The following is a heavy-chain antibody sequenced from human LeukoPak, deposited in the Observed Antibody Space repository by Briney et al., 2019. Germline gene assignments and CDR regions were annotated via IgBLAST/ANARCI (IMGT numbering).Heavy chain of an antibody. D-gene: IGHD6-19*01. CDR1: GFTFSSYG. CDR2: IWYGGSNK. J-gene: IGHJ4*02. CDR3: AKVIAVAGMGY. V-gene: IGHV3-30*02. Sequence: GGSLRLSCAASGFTFSSYGMHWVRQAPGKGLEWVAVIWYGGSNKYYADSVKGRFTISRDNSKNTLYLQMNSLRAEDTAVYYCAKVIAVAGMGYWGQGTLVTVSS.